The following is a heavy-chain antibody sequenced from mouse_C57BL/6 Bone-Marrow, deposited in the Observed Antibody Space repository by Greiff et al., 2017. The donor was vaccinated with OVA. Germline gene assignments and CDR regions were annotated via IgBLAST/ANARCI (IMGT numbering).Heavy chain of an antibody. Sequence: VQLQQPGTELVKPGASVKLSCKASGHTFTSYWMHWVKQRPGQGLEWIGNINPSNGGTNYNEKFKSKATLTVDKSSSTAYMQLSSLTSEDSAVYYVARATTVVRYFDYWGQGTTLTVSS. J-gene: IGHJ2*01. D-gene: IGHD1-1*01. CDR3: ARATTVVRYFDY. CDR1: GHTFTSYW. V-gene: IGHV1-53*01. CDR2: INPSNGGT.